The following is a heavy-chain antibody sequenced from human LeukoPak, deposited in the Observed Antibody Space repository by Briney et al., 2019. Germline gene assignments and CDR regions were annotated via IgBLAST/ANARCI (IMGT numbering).Heavy chain of an antibody. CDR3: VKRELGYCSSTGCYDS. Sequence: GGSLRLTCSASGFTFSNYAMHWVRQAPGQGLEYVSAISSNGGITYYAYSVKGRFTISRDNSKNALYLQMSNLRAEDTAVYYCVKRELGYCSSTGCYDSWGQGTLVTVSS. V-gene: IGHV3-64D*06. J-gene: IGHJ5*01. D-gene: IGHD2-2*01. CDR1: GFTFSNYA. CDR2: ISSNGGIT.